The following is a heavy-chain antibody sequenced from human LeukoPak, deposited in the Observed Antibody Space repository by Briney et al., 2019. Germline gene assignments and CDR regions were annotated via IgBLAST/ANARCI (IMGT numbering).Heavy chain of an antibody. J-gene: IGHJ4*02. V-gene: IGHV3-74*01. CDR3: ARGDGYNAIFDY. Sequence: GGSLRLSCAASGSTFSSYWMHWVRHAPGKGQVWVSRINSDGSSTSYADSVKGRFTISRDNAKNTLYLQMNSLRAEDTAVYYCARGDGYNAIFDYWGQGTLVTVSS. CDR1: GSTFSSYW. D-gene: IGHD5-24*01. CDR2: INSDGSST.